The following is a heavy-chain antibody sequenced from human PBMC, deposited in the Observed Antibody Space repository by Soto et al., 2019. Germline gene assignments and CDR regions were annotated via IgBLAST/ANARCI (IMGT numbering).Heavy chain of an antibody. CDR1: GDSIISSDFY. CDR2: IFYLGSS. CDR3: ARHSLALRKNNWFDP. D-gene: IGHD3-3*02. Sequence: SETLSLTCTVSGDSIISSDFYWGWVRQPPGKGLEWIGSIFYLGSSYYNPSLKSRVTMSVDASKNQFSLRLRSVTAADTALYFCARHSLALRKNNWFDPWGQGIMVTVSS. J-gene: IGHJ5*02. V-gene: IGHV4-39*01.